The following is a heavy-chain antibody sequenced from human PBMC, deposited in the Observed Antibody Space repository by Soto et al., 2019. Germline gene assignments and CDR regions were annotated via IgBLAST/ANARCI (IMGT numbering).Heavy chain of an antibody. V-gene: IGHV6-1*01. CDR2: TYYRSRWYN. CDR3: ARSEEDSDYYYYGMDV. Sequence: SQTLSLTCVISGDSVSSNSVAWNWVRQSPSRGLEWLGRTYYRSRWYNDYAVSVRSRIAINPDTSKNHFSLQLNSVTPDDTAVYYCARSEEDSDYYYYGMDVWGQGTMVIVSS. D-gene: IGHD2-15*01. J-gene: IGHJ6*02. CDR1: GDSVSSNSVA.